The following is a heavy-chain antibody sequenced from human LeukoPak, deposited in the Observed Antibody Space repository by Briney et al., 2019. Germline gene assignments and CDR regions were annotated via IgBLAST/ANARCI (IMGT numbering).Heavy chain of an antibody. D-gene: IGHD5-24*01. CDR1: GFTFSNYE. J-gene: IGHJ4*02. V-gene: IGHV3-48*03. Sequence: GGSLRLSCAASGFTFSNYEMNWVRQAPGKGLEWVSYISSSGETIHYADSVKGRFTISRDNAKNSLYLQMNSLRAEDTAVYYCAREDGYWGQGTLVTVSS. CDR3: AREDGY. CDR2: ISSSGETI.